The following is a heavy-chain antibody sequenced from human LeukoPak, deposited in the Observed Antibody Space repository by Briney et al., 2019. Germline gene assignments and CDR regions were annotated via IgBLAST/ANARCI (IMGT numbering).Heavy chain of an antibody. CDR3: ARDVHYDSSGSFDY. D-gene: IGHD3-22*01. CDR2: ISYDGSNK. Sequence: GRSLRLSCAASGFTFSSYAMHWVRQAPGKGLEWVAVISYDGSNKYDADSVKGRFTISRDNSKNTLYLQMNSLRAEDTAVYYCARDVHYDSSGSFDYWGQGTLVSVSS. J-gene: IGHJ4*02. CDR1: GFTFSSYA. V-gene: IGHV3-30*04.